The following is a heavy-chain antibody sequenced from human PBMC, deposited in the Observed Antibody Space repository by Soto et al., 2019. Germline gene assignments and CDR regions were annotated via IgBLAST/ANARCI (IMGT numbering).Heavy chain of an antibody. V-gene: IGHV4-30-4*08. CDR2: IFYSGTT. Sequence: SETLSLTCTVSGGSISSGGYFWSWIRQPPGKGLEWIGNIFYSGTTYYNPSLKSRVTISVDTSKNQFSLNLSSVTAADTAVYYCARHLPCCGGDCYSLDYWGQGTLVTVSS. J-gene: IGHJ4*02. CDR1: GGSISSGGYF. CDR3: ARHLPCCGGDCYSLDY. D-gene: IGHD2-21*02.